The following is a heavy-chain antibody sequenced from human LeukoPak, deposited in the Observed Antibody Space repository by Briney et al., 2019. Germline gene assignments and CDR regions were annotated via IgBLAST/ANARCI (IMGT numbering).Heavy chain of an antibody. CDR3: ARLSTMVRGVVDY. D-gene: IGHD3-10*01. J-gene: IGHJ4*02. CDR2: IYHGGST. CDR1: GASISSSNW. V-gene: IGHV4-4*02. Sequence: SETLSLTCAVSGASISSSNWWSWVRQPPGKRLEWIGEIYHGGSTNYNPSLKSRVTISVDKSKNQFSLKLNSVTAADTAVYYCARLSTMVRGVVDYWGQGTLVTVSS.